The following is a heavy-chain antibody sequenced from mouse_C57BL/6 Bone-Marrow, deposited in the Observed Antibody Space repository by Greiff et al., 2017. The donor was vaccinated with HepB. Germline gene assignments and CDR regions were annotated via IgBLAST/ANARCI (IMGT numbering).Heavy chain of an antibody. CDR1: GFTFSSYG. J-gene: IGHJ4*01. V-gene: IGHV5-6*02. CDR2: ISSGGSYT. CDR3: ARHGIPMDY. Sequence: DVMLVESGGDLVKPGGSLKLSCAASGFTFSSYGMSWVRQTPDKRLEWVATISSGGSYTYYPDSVKGRVTISRDNAKNTLYLQMSSLKSEDTAMYYCARHGIPMDYWGQGTSVTVSS.